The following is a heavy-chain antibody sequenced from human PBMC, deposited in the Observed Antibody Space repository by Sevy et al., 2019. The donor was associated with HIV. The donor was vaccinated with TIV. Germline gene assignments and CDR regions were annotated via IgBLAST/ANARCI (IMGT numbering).Heavy chain of an antibody. V-gene: IGHV1-2*02. D-gene: IGHD6-19*01. Sequence: ASVKVSCKASGYTFTGYYMHWVRQAPGQGLEWMGWINPNSAVTNYAQKFQGRVTMIRDTSISTAYMDLTNLRSDDTAVYYCASTLAVAGRGAFDYWGQGTLVTVSS. J-gene: IGHJ4*02. CDR2: INPNSAVT. CDR3: ASTLAVAGRGAFDY. CDR1: GYTFTGYY.